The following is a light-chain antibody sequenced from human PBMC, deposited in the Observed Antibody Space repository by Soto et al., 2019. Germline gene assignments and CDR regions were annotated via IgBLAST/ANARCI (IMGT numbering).Light chain of an antibody. V-gene: IGKV3-20*01. CDR3: QQYGSSPT. CDR1: QSVSSSY. J-gene: IGKJ4*01. CDR2: XAS. Sequence: EIVLTQSPGTLSLSPGERATLSCRASQSVSSSYLARYQQNPXQAPRLLIYXASRRATGIPDRFSGRGSGTXXXXXXSRLEPEDFAVYYCQQYGSSPTFGGGTKGDIK.